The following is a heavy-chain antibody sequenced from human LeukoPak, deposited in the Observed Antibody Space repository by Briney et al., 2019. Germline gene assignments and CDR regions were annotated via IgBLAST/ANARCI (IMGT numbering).Heavy chain of an antibody. D-gene: IGHD2-2*01. CDR1: GGTFSSHA. CDR3: ARGLQYQLLKALGYYYMDV. J-gene: IGHJ6*03. Sequence: SVKVSCKASGGTFSSHAIAWVRQAPGQGPEWMGGIIPISGTANYAQKFQGRVTITTDESTSTAYMELSSLTSDDTAVYYCARGLQYQLLKALGYYYMDVWGEGTTVTVS. V-gene: IGHV1-69*05. CDR2: IIPISGTA.